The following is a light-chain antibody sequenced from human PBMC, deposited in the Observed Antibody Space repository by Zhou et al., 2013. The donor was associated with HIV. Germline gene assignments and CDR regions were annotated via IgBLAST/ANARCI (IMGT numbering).Light chain of an antibody. CDR3: MQALQTPVT. V-gene: IGKV2-28*01. CDR1: QSLLHSNGYNY. Sequence: VMTQSPLSLPVTLGQPASISCRSSQSLLHSNGYNYLDWYLQKPGQSPQLLIYLGSNRASGVPDRFSGSGSGTYFTLKIIRVEAEDVGVYYCMQALQTPVTFGPGTQSGYQT. J-gene: IGKJ3*01. CDR2: LGS.